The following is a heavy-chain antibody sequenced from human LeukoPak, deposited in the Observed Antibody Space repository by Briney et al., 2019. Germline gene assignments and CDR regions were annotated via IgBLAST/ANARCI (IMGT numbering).Heavy chain of an antibody. Sequence: ASVKVSCKASGYTFTTYGISWVRQARGQGLEWMGWISGYNGNTNYEQKFQGRVTMTTDTSTSTAYMELRTLRSVDTAVNYCARTCSASSTNCHSDFWGQGTLVTVSS. CDR1: GYTFTTYG. V-gene: IGHV1-18*01. D-gene: IGHD2-2*01. CDR2: ISGYNGNT. CDR3: ARTCSASSTNCHSDF. J-gene: IGHJ4*02.